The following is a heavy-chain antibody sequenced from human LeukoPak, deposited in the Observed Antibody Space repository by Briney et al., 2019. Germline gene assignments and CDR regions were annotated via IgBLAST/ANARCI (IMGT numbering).Heavy chain of an antibody. CDR1: GFTFSSYA. D-gene: IGHD6-19*01. V-gene: IGHV3-23*01. CDR2: ISGSGGST. J-gene: IGHJ4*02. Sequence: GRSLRLSCAASGFTFSSYAMSWVRQAPGEGLEWVSAISGSGGSTYYADSVKGRFTISRDNSKNTLYLQMNSLRAEDTAVYYCAKNSGSGWYNHFDYWGQGTLVTVSS. CDR3: AKNSGSGWYNHFDY.